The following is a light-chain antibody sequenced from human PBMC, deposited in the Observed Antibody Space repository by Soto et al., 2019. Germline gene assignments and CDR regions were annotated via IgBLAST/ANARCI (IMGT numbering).Light chain of an antibody. Sequence: EIVMTQSPGTLSVSPGERATLSCRASQSVSSSLAWYQQRPGQAPRLLIYGASTRATGVPARFSGSGSGTEFTLTITSLQSEDLAVYYCQQYNNWPPYTFGQGTKLQIK. J-gene: IGKJ2*01. CDR1: QSVSSS. CDR2: GAS. CDR3: QQYNNWPPYT. V-gene: IGKV3-15*01.